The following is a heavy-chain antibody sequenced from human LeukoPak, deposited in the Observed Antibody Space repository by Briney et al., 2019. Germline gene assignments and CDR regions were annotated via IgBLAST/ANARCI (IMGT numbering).Heavy chain of an antibody. D-gene: IGHD3/OR15-3a*01. CDR3: ARDSGFSGTQRGEY. V-gene: IGHV3-30*03. J-gene: IGHJ4*02. CDR1: GFNLNKYG. Sequence: GSLRLPWSGSGFNLNKYGLQWVRQAPGRGLEWVAVISYDGSNKYYADSVKGRFTISRDNSKNTLYLQMNSLRAEDTAFYYCARDSGFSGTQRGEYWGQGTLVTVSS. CDR2: ISYDGSNK.